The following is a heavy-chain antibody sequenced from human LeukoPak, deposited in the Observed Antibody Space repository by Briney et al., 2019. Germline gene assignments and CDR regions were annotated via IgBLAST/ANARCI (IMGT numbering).Heavy chain of an antibody. D-gene: IGHD6-13*01. Sequence: GASLKTSCKGSGSRFTSYWIGWVRQLPGKGLEWMGIIYPSDSDTRYSPSFQGQVTISADKSISTAYLQWSSLKASDTAMYYCARLLIAAAANWFDPWGQGTLVTVSS. CDR2: IYPSDSDT. CDR1: GSRFTSYW. V-gene: IGHV5-51*01. J-gene: IGHJ5*02. CDR3: ARLLIAAAANWFDP.